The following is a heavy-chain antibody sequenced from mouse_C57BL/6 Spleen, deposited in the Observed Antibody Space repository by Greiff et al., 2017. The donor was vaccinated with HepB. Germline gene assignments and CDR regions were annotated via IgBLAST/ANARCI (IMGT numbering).Heavy chain of an antibody. V-gene: IGHV5-6*01. CDR3: ARGDGSTGFAY. CDR1: GFTFSSYG. CDR2: ISSGGSYT. D-gene: IGHD2-3*01. Sequence: EVKLMESGGDLVKPGGSLKLSCAASGFTFSSYGMSWVRQTPDKRLEWVATISSGGSYTYYPDSVKARFTISRDNAKNTRYLQMSSRKSEDTAMYDCARGDGSTGFAYWGQGTLVTVSA. J-gene: IGHJ3*01.